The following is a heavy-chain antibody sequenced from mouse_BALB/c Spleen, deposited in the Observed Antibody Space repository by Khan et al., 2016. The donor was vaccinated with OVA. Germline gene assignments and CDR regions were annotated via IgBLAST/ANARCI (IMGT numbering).Heavy chain of an antibody. J-gene: IGHJ2*01. CDR1: GYSFTGYF. Sequence: VQLKQSGPELVKPGASVKISCKASGYSFTGYFMNWVMQSHGKSLEWIGRINPHIGDTLYNQKFKGKATLTVDESSRTVYMELRSLASEASAVYDCARKNGSDFDYWGQGTTLTVSS. D-gene: IGHD1-1*01. CDR2: INPHIGDT. V-gene: IGHV1-20*02. CDR3: ARKNGSDFDY.